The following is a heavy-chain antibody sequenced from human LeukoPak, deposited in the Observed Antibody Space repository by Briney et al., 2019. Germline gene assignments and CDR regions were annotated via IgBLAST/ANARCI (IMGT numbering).Heavy chain of an antibody. J-gene: IGHJ5*02. Sequence: ASVKVSCKASGYTFTSYYMHWVRQAPGQGLKWMGIINPSGGSTSYAQKFQGRVTMTRDTSTSTVYMELSSLRSEDTAVYYCAREPSLTGESSWGQGTLVTVSS. CDR3: AREPSLTGESS. CDR2: INPSGGST. D-gene: IGHD7-27*01. V-gene: IGHV1-46*01. CDR1: GYTFTSYY.